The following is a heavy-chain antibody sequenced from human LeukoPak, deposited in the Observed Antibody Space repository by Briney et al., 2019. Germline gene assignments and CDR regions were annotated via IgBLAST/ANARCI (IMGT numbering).Heavy chain of an antibody. CDR2: ISYDGSNK. D-gene: IGHD1-26*01. CDR3: AREVGATTYDY. Sequence: GRSLRLSCAASGFTFSSYAMHWVRQAPGKGLEWVAVISYDGSNKYFADSVKGRFTISRDNSKNTLYLQMNSLRAEDTAVYYCAREVGATTYDYWGQGTLVTVSS. CDR1: GFTFSSYA. V-gene: IGHV3-30-3*01. J-gene: IGHJ4*02.